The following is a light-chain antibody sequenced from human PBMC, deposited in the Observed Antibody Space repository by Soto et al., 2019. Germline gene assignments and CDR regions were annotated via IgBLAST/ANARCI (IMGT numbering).Light chain of an antibody. J-gene: IGLJ2*01. CDR2: DVS. Sequence: QSALTQPASVSGSPGQSITISCTGTSNDIGTSHVVSWYQHHPGKAPKLMIYDVSNLPSGVSDRFSGSKSGNTASLTISGLQAEDEADYYCSSYTISSTVVFGGGTKLTVL. CDR3: SSYTISSTVV. V-gene: IGLV2-14*03. CDR1: SNDIGTSHV.